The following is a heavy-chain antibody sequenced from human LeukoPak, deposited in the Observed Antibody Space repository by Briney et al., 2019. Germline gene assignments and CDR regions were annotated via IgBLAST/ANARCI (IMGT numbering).Heavy chain of an antibody. CDR3: TTGGSGSYLSYYYYYGMDV. CDR1: GFTFSNAW. V-gene: IGHV3-15*01. Sequence: PGGSLRLSCAASGFTFSNAWMSWVRQAPGKGLEWVGRIKSKTDGGTTDYAAPVKGRFTISRDDSKNTLYLQMNSLKTEDTAVYYCTTGGSGSYLSYYYYYGMDVWGQGTTVTVSS. J-gene: IGHJ6*02. D-gene: IGHD1-26*01. CDR2: IKSKTDGGTT.